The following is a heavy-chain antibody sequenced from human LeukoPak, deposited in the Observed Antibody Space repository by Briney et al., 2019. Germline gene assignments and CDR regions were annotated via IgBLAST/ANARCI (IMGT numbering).Heavy chain of an antibody. J-gene: IGHJ4*02. D-gene: IGHD4-17*01. CDR2: IYYSGST. CDR3: ARLAHGDFYFDY. CDR1: GGSISSYY. Sequence: SETLSLTCTVSGGSISSYYWSWIRQPPGKGLEWIGYIYYSGSTNYNPSLKSRVTISVDTSKNQFSLKLSSVTAADTAVYYCARLAHGDFYFDYWGQGTLVTVSS. V-gene: IGHV4-59*01.